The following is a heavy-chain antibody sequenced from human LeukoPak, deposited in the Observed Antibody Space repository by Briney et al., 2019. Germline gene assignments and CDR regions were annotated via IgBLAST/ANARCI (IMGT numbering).Heavy chain of an antibody. D-gene: IGHD2-8*01. Sequence: PVASVKVSCKASGGTFSSYAISWVRQAPGQGLEWMGRIIPILGIANYAQEFQGRVTITADKSTSTAYMELSSLRSEDTAVYYCARSDCTNGVCYRSKNFDYWGQGTLVTVSS. CDR2: IIPILGIA. J-gene: IGHJ4*02. V-gene: IGHV1-69*04. CDR3: ARSDCTNGVCYRSKNFDY. CDR1: GGTFSSYA.